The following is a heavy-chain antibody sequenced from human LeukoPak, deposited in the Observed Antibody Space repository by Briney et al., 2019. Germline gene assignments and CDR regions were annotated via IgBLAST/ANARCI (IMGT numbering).Heavy chain of an antibody. CDR1: GGSISSSSYY. CDR2: IYYSGST. D-gene: IGHD3-22*01. Sequence: SETLSFTCTVSGGSISSSSYYWGWIRQPPGKGLEWIGSIYYSGSTYYNPSLNSRVTIAVDTSKNQFSLKLSSVTAADTAAYYCARAYYYDRSAPNYYFDYWGQGTLVTVSS. V-gene: IGHV4-39*07. J-gene: IGHJ4*02. CDR3: ARAYYYDRSAPNYYFDY.